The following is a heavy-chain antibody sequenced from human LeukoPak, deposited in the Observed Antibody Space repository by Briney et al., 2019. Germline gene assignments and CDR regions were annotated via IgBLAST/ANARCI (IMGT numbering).Heavy chain of an antibody. CDR2: INPSDGDS. Sequence: ASVKVSCKVSGCTLTELSMHWVRQAPGQGLEWVGIINPSDGDSRNAQKFQGRVTMTRDTSTRTVYMELSSLRSEDTAVYYCAKDGGSYSADYWGQGTLVTVSS. CDR3: AKDGGSYSADY. V-gene: IGHV1-46*01. J-gene: IGHJ4*02. D-gene: IGHD3-10*01. CDR1: GCTLTELS.